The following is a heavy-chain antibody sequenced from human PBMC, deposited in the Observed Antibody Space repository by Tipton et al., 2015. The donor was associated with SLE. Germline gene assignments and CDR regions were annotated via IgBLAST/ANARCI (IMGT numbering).Heavy chain of an antibody. CDR1: GGSFSGYY. CDR2: IYYSGST. J-gene: IGHJ4*02. CDR3: ARSLYCSGGSCSLNFDY. V-gene: IGHV4-31*11. Sequence: TLSLTCAVYGGSFSGYYWSWIRQHPGKGLEWIGYIYYSGSTYYNPSLKSRVTISVDTSKNQFSLKLSSVTAADTAVYYCARSLYCSGGSCSLNFDYWGQGTLVTVSS. D-gene: IGHD2-15*01.